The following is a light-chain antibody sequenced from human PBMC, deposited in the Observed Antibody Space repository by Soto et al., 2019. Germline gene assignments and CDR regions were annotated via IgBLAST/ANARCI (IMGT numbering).Light chain of an antibody. CDR2: HAS. V-gene: IGKV1-5*01. CDR3: QQYTSYS. J-gene: IGKJ1*01. CDR1: QSISNW. Sequence: DIQMTQSPSTLPASLGDRVTITCRASQSISNWLAWYQQKTGTAPKVLIYHASNLQSGVPSRFSGSGSGTDFTLTISSLQPDDFATYYCQQYTSYSFGQGTKVDIK.